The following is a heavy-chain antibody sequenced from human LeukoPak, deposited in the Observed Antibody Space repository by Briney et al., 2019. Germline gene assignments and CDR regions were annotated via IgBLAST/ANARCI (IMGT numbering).Heavy chain of an antibody. Sequence: PSETLSLTCTVSGGSISSSSYYWGWIRQPPGKGLEWIGSIYYSGSTYYNPSLKSRVTISVDTSKNQFSLKLSSVTAADTAVYYCAREVALAGTQDYWGQGTLVTVSS. CDR2: IYYSGST. CDR1: GGSISSSSYY. D-gene: IGHD6-19*01. CDR3: AREVALAGTQDY. V-gene: IGHV4-39*07. J-gene: IGHJ4*02.